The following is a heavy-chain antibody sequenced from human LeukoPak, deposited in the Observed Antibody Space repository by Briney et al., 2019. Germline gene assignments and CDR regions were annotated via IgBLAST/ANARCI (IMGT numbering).Heavy chain of an antibody. V-gene: IGHV4-34*01. J-gene: IGHJ4*02. CDR1: GGSFCCYY. CDR2: INHSGST. CDR3: AIGLGYRSGGSCSN. Sequence: PSETLSLTCAVYGGSFCCYYWSWIRQPPGKGLEWIGEINHSGSTNYNPSLKSRVTISVDTSKNQFSLKLSSVAAADTAVYYCAIGLGYRSGGSCSNWGQGTLVTVSS. D-gene: IGHD2-15*01.